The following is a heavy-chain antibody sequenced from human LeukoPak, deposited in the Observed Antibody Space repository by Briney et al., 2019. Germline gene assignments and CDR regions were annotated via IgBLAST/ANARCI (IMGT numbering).Heavy chain of an antibody. Sequence: VASVKVSCKASGYTFTSYGISWVRQAPGQGLEWMGWISAYNGNTNYAQKLQGRVTMTTDTSTSTAYMELRSLRSDDTAVYYCARGLVGATTSGWFDPWGQGTLVTVSS. CDR3: ARGLVGATTSGWFDP. CDR1: GYTFTSYG. V-gene: IGHV1-18*01. CDR2: ISAYNGNT. D-gene: IGHD1-26*01. J-gene: IGHJ5*02.